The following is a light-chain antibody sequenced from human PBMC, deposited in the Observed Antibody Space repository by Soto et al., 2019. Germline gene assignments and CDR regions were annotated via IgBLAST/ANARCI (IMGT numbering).Light chain of an antibody. CDR2: DVS. CDR1: IGDIGNYNY. Sequence: SVLTQPDSLFGSPGRSVAISCTAAIGDIGNYNYVSWYQQRPGKVPKLIIHDVSDRPSGVSDRFSGSKSGNTASLTISGLQAEDEADYYCSSYTSTSTYVFGTGTKVTV. J-gene: IGLJ1*01. CDR3: SSYTSTSTYV. V-gene: IGLV2-14*03.